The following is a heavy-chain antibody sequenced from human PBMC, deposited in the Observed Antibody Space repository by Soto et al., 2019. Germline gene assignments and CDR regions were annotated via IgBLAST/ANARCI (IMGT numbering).Heavy chain of an antibody. J-gene: IGHJ4*02. V-gene: IGHV3-15*07. CDR2: IKSKTDGGTT. D-gene: IGHD3-10*01. CDR3: TTPGVLLWFGDQY. CDR1: GFTFSNAW. Sequence: EVQLVESGGGLVKPGGSLRLSCAASGFTFSNAWMNWVRQAPGKGLEWVGRIKSKTDGGTTDYAAPVKGRFTISRDDSKNTLYLQINSLKTEDTAVYYCTTPGVLLWFGDQYWGQGTLVTVSS.